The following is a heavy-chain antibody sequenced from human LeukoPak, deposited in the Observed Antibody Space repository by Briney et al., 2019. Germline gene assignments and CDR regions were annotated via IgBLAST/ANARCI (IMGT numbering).Heavy chain of an antibody. CDR3: AKAMTTVTRGDY. CDR2: IRYDGTDK. J-gene: IGHJ4*02. D-gene: IGHD4-17*01. CDR1: GFIFNSYG. V-gene: IGHV3-30*02. Sequence: GGSLRLSCAASGFIFNSYGMHWVRQAPGKGLEWVAFIRYDGTDKYYADSVKGRFTISRDNSENTLYLQMNRLRAEDTAVYYCAKAMTTVTRGDYWGQGTLVTVFS.